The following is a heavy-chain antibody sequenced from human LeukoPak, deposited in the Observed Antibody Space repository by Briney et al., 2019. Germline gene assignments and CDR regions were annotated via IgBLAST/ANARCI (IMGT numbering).Heavy chain of an antibody. J-gene: IGHJ4*02. CDR2: ISYDGSNK. D-gene: IGHD3-3*01. CDR1: GFTVSSNY. CDR3: ARANYDFWSGPDY. V-gene: IGHV3-30*03. Sequence: GGSLRLSCAASGFTVSSNYMSWVRQAPGKGLEWVAVISYDGSNKYYADSVKGRFTISRDNSKNTLYLQMNSLRAEDTAVYYCARANYDFWSGPDYWGQGTLVTVSS.